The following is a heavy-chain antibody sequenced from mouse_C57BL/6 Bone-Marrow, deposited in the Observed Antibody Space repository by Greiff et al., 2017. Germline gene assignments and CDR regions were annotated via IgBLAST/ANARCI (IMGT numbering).Heavy chain of an antibody. D-gene: IGHD1-1*01. V-gene: IGHV1-50*01. J-gene: IGHJ1*03. Sequence: QVQLQQPGAELVKPGASVKLSCKASGYTFTSYWMQWVKQRPGQGLEWIGEIDPSDSYTNYNQKFKGKATLTVDTSSSTAYMQLSSLASEDSAVYYCARGDLLHVWGKGTTVTVSS. CDR3: ARGDLLHV. CDR1: GYTFTSYW. CDR2: IDPSDSYT.